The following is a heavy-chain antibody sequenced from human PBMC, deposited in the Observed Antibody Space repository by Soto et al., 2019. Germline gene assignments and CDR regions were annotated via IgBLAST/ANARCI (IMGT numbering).Heavy chain of an antibody. Sequence: GESLKISCAASGFTFSSYAMSWVRQAPGKGLEWVSAISGSGGSTYYADSVKGRFTISRVNSKNTLYLQINSLGAEDTAVNCCAKAKGEWLRYFDYWGQGTLVTVSS. CDR2: ISGSGGST. D-gene: IGHD5-12*01. CDR1: GFTFSSYA. CDR3: AKAKGEWLRYFDY. V-gene: IGHV3-23*01. J-gene: IGHJ4*02.